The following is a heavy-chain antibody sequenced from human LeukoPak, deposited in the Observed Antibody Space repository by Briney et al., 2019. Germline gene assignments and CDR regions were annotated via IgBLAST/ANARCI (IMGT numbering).Heavy chain of an antibody. Sequence: SETLSLTCTVSGGSISSGGYYWSWIRQHPGKGLEWIGYIYHSGSTYYNPSLKSRVTISVDRSKNQYSLKLSSVTAADTAVYYCARVVVVEATFLYYSAMDVWGQGTPVTVSS. CDR2: IYHSGST. D-gene: IGHD2-15*01. CDR1: GGSISSGGYY. J-gene: IGHJ6*02. CDR3: ARVVVVEATFLYYSAMDV. V-gene: IGHV4-30-2*01.